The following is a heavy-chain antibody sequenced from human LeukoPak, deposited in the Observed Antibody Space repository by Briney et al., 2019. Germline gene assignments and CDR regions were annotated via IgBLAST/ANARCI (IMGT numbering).Heavy chain of an antibody. V-gene: IGHV1-69*06. CDR3: ARNEAANDWFDP. Sequence: ASVKVSCKASGGTFSSYAISWVRQAPGQGLEWMGGIIPIFGTANYAQKFQGRVTITADKSTSTAYMELSSLRSEDTAVYYCARNEAANDWFDPWGQGTLVTVSS. CDR2: IIPIFGTA. CDR1: GGTFSSYA. D-gene: IGHD2-15*01. J-gene: IGHJ5*02.